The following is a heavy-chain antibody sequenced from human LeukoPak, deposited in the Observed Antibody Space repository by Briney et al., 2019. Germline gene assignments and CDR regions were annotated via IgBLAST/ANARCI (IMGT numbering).Heavy chain of an antibody. CDR3: ATRTVRGGNDY. CDR2: IYYSGST. CDR1: GGSISSGGYY. D-gene: IGHD3-10*01. Sequence: SQTLSLTCTVSGGSISSGGYYWSWIRQHPGKGLEWIGYIYYSGSTYYNPSLKSRVTISVDTSKNQFSLKLSSVIAADTAVYYCATRTVRGGNDYWGQGTLVTVSS. J-gene: IGHJ4*02. V-gene: IGHV4-31*03.